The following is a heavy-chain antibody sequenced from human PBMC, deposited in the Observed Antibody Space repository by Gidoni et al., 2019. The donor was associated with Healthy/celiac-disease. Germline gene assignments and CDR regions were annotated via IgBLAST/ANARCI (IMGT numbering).Heavy chain of an antibody. V-gene: IGHV3-64*01. CDR1: GFTFSSYA. Sequence: EVQLVESGGGLVQPGGSLRLSCAASGFTFSSYAMHWVRQAPGKGLEYVSAISSNGGSTYYANSVKGRFTISRDNSKNTLYLQMGSLRAEDMAVYYCARLAGMGRANTAMAYDYWGQGTLVTVSS. J-gene: IGHJ4*02. D-gene: IGHD5-18*01. CDR3: ARLAGMGRANTAMAYDY. CDR2: ISSNGGST.